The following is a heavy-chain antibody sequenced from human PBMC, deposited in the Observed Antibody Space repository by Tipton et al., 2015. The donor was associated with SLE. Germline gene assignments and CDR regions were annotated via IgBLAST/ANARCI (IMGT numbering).Heavy chain of an antibody. CDR1: GGSISGYY. J-gene: IGHJ4*02. CDR2: IYSSGST. Sequence: LRLSCTVSGGSISGYYWSWIRQPAGRGLEWIGRIYSSGSTIYNPSLKRRVTLSLDMSNNQFSLRVRSVTAADTAVYYCARGGGSYYDYWGQGTLVTVSS. V-gene: IGHV4-4*07. CDR3: ARGGGSYYDY. D-gene: IGHD1-26*01.